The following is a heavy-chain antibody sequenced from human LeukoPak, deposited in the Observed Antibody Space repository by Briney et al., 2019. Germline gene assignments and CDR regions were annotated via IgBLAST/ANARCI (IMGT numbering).Heavy chain of an antibody. CDR1: GDSISNSRYY. CDR3: ARQVLGSSSWYWFDP. Sequence: SETLSLTCTVSGDSISNSRYYWGWIRQPPGKGLDWMASIYYGGSTFYNPSLKSRVTISVDTSKNQFSLTLSSVTAADTAVYYCARQVLGSSSWYWFDPWGQGTLVTVSS. V-gene: IGHV4-39*01. CDR2: IYYGGST. D-gene: IGHD6-13*01. J-gene: IGHJ5*02.